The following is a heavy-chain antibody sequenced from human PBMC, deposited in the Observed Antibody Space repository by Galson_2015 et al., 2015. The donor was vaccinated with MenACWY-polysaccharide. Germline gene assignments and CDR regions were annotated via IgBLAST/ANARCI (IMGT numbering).Heavy chain of an antibody. CDR3: ARRYDYFDY. CDR1: GGSISSYY. D-gene: IGHD1-14*01. V-gene: IGHV4-59*08. CDR2: VYYSGTT. J-gene: IGHJ4*02. Sequence: ETLSLTCTVSGGSISSYYWSWIRQPPGKGLEWIGYVYYSGTTNYNPSLKSRVTISVDTSKNQFSLKLTSVTAADTAVYHCARRYDYFDYWGQGTLVTVPS.